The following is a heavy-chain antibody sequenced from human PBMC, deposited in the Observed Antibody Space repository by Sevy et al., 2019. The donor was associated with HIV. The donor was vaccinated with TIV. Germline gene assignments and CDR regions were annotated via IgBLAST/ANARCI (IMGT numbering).Heavy chain of an antibody. CDR3: AREGYYDSSSS. CDR1: GYSFSSYA. J-gene: IGHJ5*02. Sequence: GGSLRLSCVVSGYSFSSYAISWVRQAPGKGLEWVSVIYSGGSTYYAASVKGRFTISRDNSKNTLYLQMNSLRAEDPAVYYCAREGYYDSSSSWGQGTLVTVSS. CDR2: IYSGGST. D-gene: IGHD3-22*01. V-gene: IGHV3-53*01.